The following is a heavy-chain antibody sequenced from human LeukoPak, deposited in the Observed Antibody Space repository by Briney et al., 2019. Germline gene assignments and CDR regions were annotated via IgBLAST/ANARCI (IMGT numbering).Heavy chain of an antibody. V-gene: IGHV1-18*01. Sequence: ASVKVSCKASGYTFTNYDISWVRQAPGQGLEWMGWISAYNGSINYAQNFQGRVTMTTDTSTSTAYMELRSLISDDTAVYYCARGRYCSSTSCSPSFYFDFWGQGTLVTVSS. D-gene: IGHD2-2*01. CDR1: GYTFTNYD. CDR2: ISAYNGSI. J-gene: IGHJ4*02. CDR3: ARGRYCSSTSCSPSFYFDF.